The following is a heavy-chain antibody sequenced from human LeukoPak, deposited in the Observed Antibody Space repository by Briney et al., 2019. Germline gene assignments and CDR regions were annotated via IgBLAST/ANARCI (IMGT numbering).Heavy chain of an antibody. D-gene: IGHD5-18*01. CDR3: ARRRYNYGACAFDI. J-gene: IGHJ3*02. CDR1: GVSISRSSYY. Sequence: SETLSLTCAVSGVSISRSSYYWGWIRQPPGKGLEWIGSISYSGSTYYNPSLQSRVTISVDTSKNQFSLKLSSVTAADTAVYYCARRRYNYGACAFDIWGQGTMVTVSS. V-gene: IGHV4-39*01. CDR2: ISYSGST.